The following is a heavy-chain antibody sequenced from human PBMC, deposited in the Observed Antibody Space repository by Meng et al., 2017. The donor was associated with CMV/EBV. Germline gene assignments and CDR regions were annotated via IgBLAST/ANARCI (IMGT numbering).Heavy chain of an antibody. Sequence: GESLKISCAASGFTFSDHYMDWVRQAPGKGLEWVGRTRNKANSYTTEYAVSVKGRFTISRDDPKNSLYLQMNSLKTEDTAVYYCAREGFGESRVPYYFDYWGQGTLVTVSS. V-gene: IGHV3-72*01. J-gene: IGHJ4*02. CDR1: GFTFSDHY. D-gene: IGHD3-10*01. CDR3: AREGFGESRVPYYFDY. CDR2: TRNKANSYTT.